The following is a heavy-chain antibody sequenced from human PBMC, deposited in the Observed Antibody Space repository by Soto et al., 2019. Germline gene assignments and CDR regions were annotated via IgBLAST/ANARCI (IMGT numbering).Heavy chain of an antibody. CDR1: GFTFSSYA. V-gene: IGHV3-30-3*01. D-gene: IGHD5-12*01. CDR2: IPYDGSNK. J-gene: IGHJ3*02. CDR3: ARWDGYNSGIDAFDI. Sequence: PGGSLRLSCAASGFTFSSYAVHWVRQAPGKGLEWVAVIPYDGSNKYYADSVKGRFTISRDNSKNTLYLQMNSLRAEDTAVYYCARWDGYNSGIDAFDIWGQGTMVTVSS.